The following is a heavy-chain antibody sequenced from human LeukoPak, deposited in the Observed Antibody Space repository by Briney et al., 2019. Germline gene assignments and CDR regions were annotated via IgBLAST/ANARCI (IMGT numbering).Heavy chain of an antibody. V-gene: IGHV3-74*01. J-gene: IGHJ4*02. CDR2: ICPDGTVT. CDR1: GFTFNDYW. CDR3: VRDFRSADY. Sequence: GGSLRLSCVASGFTFNDYWMYWVRQAPGKGPMWVSRICPDGTVTNYADSVKARFIISRDNARNTVYLQMNSLRVEDTAVYYCVRDFRSADYWGQGTLVTVSS.